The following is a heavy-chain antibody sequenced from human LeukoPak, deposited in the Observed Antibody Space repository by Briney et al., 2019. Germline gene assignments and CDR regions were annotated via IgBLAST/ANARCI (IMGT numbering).Heavy chain of an antibody. V-gene: IGHV1-8*03. Sequence: GASVKVSCKASGYTFTGYYMHWVRQAPGQGLEWMGWMNPNSGNTGYAQKFQGRVTITRNTSISTAYMELSSLRSEDTAVYYCARDRGTTGTPDDAFDIWGQGTMVTVSS. CDR3: ARDRGTTGTPDDAFDI. CDR2: MNPNSGNT. J-gene: IGHJ3*02. CDR1: GYTFTGYY. D-gene: IGHD1-1*01.